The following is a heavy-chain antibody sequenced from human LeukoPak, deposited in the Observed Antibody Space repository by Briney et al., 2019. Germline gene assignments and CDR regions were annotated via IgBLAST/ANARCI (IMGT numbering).Heavy chain of an antibody. D-gene: IGHD6-19*01. J-gene: IGHJ6*03. V-gene: IGHV4-61*02. Sequence: PSQTLSLTCTVSGGSISSGNYYWSWIRQPAGKGLEWIGRIYTSGSTKYNPSLKSRVTISVDTSKNQFSLRLSSVTAADTAVYYCARGTRGGVPYSSGWPAVHYDYYMDVWDKGTTVTVSS. CDR1: GGSISSGNYY. CDR2: IYTSGST. CDR3: ARGTRGGVPYSSGWPAVHYDYYMDV.